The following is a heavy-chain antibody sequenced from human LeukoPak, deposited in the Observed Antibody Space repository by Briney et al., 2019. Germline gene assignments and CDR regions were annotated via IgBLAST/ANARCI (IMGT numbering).Heavy chain of an antibody. CDR1: GFTFSSYG. V-gene: IGHV3-30*03. Sequence: SGRSLRLSCAASGFTFSSYGMHWVRQAPGKGPEWVAVISYDGSNKYYADSVKGRFTISRDNSKNTLYLQMNSLRAEDTAVYYCAFYGDWGQGTLVTVSS. D-gene: IGHD3-10*01. CDR3: AFYGD. J-gene: IGHJ4*02. CDR2: ISYDGSNK.